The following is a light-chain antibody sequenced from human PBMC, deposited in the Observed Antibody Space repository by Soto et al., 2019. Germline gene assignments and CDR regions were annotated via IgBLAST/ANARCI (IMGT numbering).Light chain of an antibody. CDR2: DVI. CDR3: CSYAGSYTHV. Sequence: QSALTQSPSVSGSPGQSVTISCTGTSSDVGTHNRVSWYQQSPGTAPKLMIYDVIKRPSGVPDRFSGSKSGNTASLTISGLQAEDEADYYCCSYAGSYTHVFGTGTKVTVL. CDR1: SSDVGTHNR. V-gene: IGLV2-11*01. J-gene: IGLJ1*01.